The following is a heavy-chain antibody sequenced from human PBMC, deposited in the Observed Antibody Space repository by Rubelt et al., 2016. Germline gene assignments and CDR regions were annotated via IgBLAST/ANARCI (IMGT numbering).Heavy chain of an antibody. CDR1: GFTFSSYS. V-gene: IGHV3-21*05. Sequence: EVQLVESGGGLVKPGGSLRLSCAASGFTFSSYSLNWVRQAPGKGLEWVSYISSSCSTIYYAESVKGRFTISRDDAKNSLYLQMNSLRAEDTAVYYCAGAFWSGYAFDIWGQGTMVTVSS. J-gene: IGHJ3*02. D-gene: IGHD3-3*01. CDR3: AGAFWSGYAFDI. CDR2: ISSSCSTI.